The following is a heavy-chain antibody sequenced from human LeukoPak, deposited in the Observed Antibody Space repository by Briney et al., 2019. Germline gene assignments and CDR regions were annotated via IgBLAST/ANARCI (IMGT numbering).Heavy chain of an antibody. Sequence: SQTLSLTCAISGDSVSSKNAVWAWIRQTALAGLEWLGRTYYRSQWYSDYAVSVRSRININPDTSKNQFPLQLNSLTPEDTAVYYCARGSYGLGGFWDYYFDYWGQGALVTVSS. CDR2: TYYRSQWYS. CDR1: GDSVSSKNAV. V-gene: IGHV6-1*01. D-gene: IGHD3-10*01. J-gene: IGHJ4*02. CDR3: ARGSYGLGGFWDYYFDY.